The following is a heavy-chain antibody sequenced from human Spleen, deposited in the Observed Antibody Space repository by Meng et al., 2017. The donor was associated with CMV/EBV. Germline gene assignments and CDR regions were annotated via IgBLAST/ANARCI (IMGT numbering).Heavy chain of an antibody. D-gene: IGHD6-19*01. J-gene: IGHJ5*02. Sequence: HGERQGSGLGLVKPSQTLSPTCTVSGGSISSGDYYWSWIRQPPGKGLEWIGYIYYSGSTYYNPSLKSRVTISVDTSKNQFSLKLSSVTAADTAVYYCARALGGSGWYVGWFDPWGQGTLVTVSS. CDR2: IYYSGST. CDR1: GGSISSGDYY. V-gene: IGHV4-30-4*08. CDR3: ARALGGSGWYVGWFDP.